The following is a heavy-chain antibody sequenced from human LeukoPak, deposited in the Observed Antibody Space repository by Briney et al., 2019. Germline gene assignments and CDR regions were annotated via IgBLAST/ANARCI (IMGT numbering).Heavy chain of an antibody. V-gene: IGHV4-34*01. CDR3: ARVVRRLQRLNIGRDSDYATGYYLDS. CDR1: GVSFSSYY. CDR2: INHSGSN. D-gene: IGHD5-12*01. J-gene: IGHJ4*02. Sequence: PSETLSLTCAAYGVSFSSYYWSWIRQPPGKGLEWIGEINHSGSNNYNAYLKSRVTISVDTSKIQFSLKLSSVSAADTAVYYCARVVRRLQRLNIGRDSDYATGYYLDSWGQGTLVTVSS.